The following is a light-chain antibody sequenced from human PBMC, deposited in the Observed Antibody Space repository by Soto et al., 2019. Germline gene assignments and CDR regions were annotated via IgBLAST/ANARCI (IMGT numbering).Light chain of an antibody. CDR2: NNN. CDR3: AAWDDSLNAYV. V-gene: IGLV1-44*01. CDR1: SSKIGSDS. J-gene: IGLJ1*01. Sequence: QSVLTQPPSASGTPGQRVTISCSRDSSKIGSDSLNWYQQLPGTAPKLLIYNNNQRPSGVPDRFSGSKSGTSASLAISGLQSEDEADYYCAAWDDSLNAYVVGTGTKVTVL.